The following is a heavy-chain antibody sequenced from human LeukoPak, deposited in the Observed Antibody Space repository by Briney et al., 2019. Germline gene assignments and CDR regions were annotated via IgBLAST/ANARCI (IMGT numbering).Heavy chain of an antibody. CDR2: IYYSGST. D-gene: IGHD3-3*01. Sequence: SETLSLTCTVSGGSISSYYWSWIRQPPGKGLEWIGYIYYSGSTNYNPSLKSRVTISVDTSKNQFSLKLSSVTAADTAVYHCARQSYDFWSGYFTYFDYWGQGTLVTVSS. V-gene: IGHV4-59*08. CDR1: GGSISSYY. J-gene: IGHJ4*02. CDR3: ARQSYDFWSGYFTYFDY.